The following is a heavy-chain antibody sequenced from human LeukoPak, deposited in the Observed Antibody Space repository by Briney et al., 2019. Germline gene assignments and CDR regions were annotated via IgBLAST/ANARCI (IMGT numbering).Heavy chain of an antibody. CDR3: ARDNSVGDNAWWFDP. J-gene: IGHJ5*02. V-gene: IGHV1-2*02. CDR1: GYTFTGYY. CDR2: INPNSGGT. D-gene: IGHD1-26*01. Sequence: ASVKVSCKASGYTFTGYYMHWVRQAPGQGLEWMGWINPNSGGTNYAQKFEGRVTMTRDMSTSTDYMELSSLRSEDTAIYYCARDNSVGDNAWWFDPWGQGTLVTVSS.